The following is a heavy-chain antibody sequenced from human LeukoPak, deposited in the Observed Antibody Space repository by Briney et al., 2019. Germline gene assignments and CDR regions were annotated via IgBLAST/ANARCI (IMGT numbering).Heavy chain of an antibody. V-gene: IGHV1-2*02. CDR2: INPNSGGT. J-gene: IGHJ6*03. CDR3: ARDSGYSGYDPLNYYYYMDV. Sequence: ASVKVSCKASGYTFTGYYMHWVRQAPGQGLEWMGWINPNSGGTNYAQKLQGRVTMTTDTSTSTAYMELRSLRSDDTAVYYCARDSGYSGYDPLNYYYYMDVWGKGTTVTVSS. CDR1: GYTFTGYY. D-gene: IGHD5-12*01.